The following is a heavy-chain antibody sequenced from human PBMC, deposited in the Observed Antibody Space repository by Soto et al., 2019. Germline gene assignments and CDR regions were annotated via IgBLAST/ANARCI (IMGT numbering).Heavy chain of an antibody. J-gene: IGHJ4*02. V-gene: IGHV3-23*01. Sequence: EVQLLESGGALVQPGGALRLSCAASGFTFSSHAMSWVRQAPGKGLEWISSISAGSEGAYYADSVKGRFTISRDNSNITLYLQMNSLRAEDTAVYYCARDLWWYLHWGQGTLVTVSS. D-gene: IGHD2-15*01. CDR3: ARDLWWYLH. CDR2: ISAGSEGA. CDR1: GFTFSSHA.